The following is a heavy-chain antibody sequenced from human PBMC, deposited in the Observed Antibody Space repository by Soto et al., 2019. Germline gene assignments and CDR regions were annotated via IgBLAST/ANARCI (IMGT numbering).Heavy chain of an antibody. V-gene: IGHV3-9*01. CDR2: IFWDGNRM. Sequence: GGSLRLSCAASGFTFSSYAMSWVRQAPGKGLEWVSGIFWDGNRMDYADSVKGRFFISRDNAKNSLYLQMNSLREDDTALYYCTKDINMGGVDVWGQGTTVTVSS. CDR3: TKDINMGGVDV. CDR1: GFTFSSYA. D-gene: IGHD3-10*01. J-gene: IGHJ6*02.